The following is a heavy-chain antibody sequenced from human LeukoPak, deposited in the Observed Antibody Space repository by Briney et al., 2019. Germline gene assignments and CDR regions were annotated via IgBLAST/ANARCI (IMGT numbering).Heavy chain of an antibody. J-gene: IGHJ4*02. D-gene: IGHD1-26*01. CDR1: GGSISSHY. CDR3: ARASYPIDY. CDR2: IYYSGST. Sequence: SETLSLTCTVSGGSISSHYWSWIRQPPGKGLEWIGYIYYSGSTNYNPSLKSRVTISVDTSKNQFSLKLSSVTAADTAVYYCARASYPIDYWGQGTLVTVSS. V-gene: IGHV4-59*11.